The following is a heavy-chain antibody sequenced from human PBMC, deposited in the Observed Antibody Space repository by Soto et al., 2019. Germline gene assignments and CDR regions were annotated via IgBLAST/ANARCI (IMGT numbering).Heavy chain of an antibody. CDR3: ARTTASRSLDV. V-gene: IGHV4-61*08. CDR2: IYSSGST. CDR1: GASIRSTGFY. D-gene: IGHD2-21*02. Sequence: QVQLQESGPGLVKPSETLSLTATVSGASIRSTGFYWSWIRQPPGKGLEWIGYIYSSGSTTYNSSLKSRVTISLDTSQNQPSLNLTSVTAADTAMYCCARTTASRSLDVWGHGTMVSLSS. J-gene: IGHJ3*01.